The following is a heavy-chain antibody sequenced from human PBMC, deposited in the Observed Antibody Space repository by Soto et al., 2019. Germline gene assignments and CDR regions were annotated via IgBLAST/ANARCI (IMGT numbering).Heavy chain of an antibody. J-gene: IGHJ5*02. V-gene: IGHV4-31*03. CDR1: GAALNSGNYY. CDR2: IYVTGAV. Sequence: SETLSLTCSVSGAALNSGNYYWSWIRQVPGKGLEWIGHIYVTGAVDYNPSLRDRITISQDTSERQFSLNLRLVTAADTAVYYCARLRIATNNYKWFDPWGQGXLVTVSS. CDR3: ARLRIATNNYKWFDP. D-gene: IGHD2-21*01.